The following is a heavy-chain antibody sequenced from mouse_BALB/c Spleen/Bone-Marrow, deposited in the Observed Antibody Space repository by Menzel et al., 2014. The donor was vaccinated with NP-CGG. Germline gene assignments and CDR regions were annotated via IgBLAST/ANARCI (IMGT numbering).Heavy chain of an antibody. J-gene: IGHJ2*01. D-gene: IGHD1-1*01. CDR2: INPSTGYT. Sequence: QVQLQQSGAELAKPGASVKMSCKASGYTFTSYWMHWVKRRPGQGLEWIGYINPSTGYTEYNQKFKDKATLTADKSSSTAYMQLSSLTSEDSAVYYCANYGSPSYYFDYWGQGTTLTVSS. V-gene: IGHV1-7*01. CDR3: ANYGSPSYYFDY. CDR1: GYTFTSYW.